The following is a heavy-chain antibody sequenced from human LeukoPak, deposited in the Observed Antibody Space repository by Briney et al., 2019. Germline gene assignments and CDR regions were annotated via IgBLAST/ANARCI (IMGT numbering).Heavy chain of an antibody. CDR2: IIPIFGTA. V-gene: IGHV1-69*05. D-gene: IGHD5-24*01. CDR1: GGTFSSYA. Sequence: SVKVSCKASGGTFSSYAISWVRQAPGQGLEWMGGIIPIFGTANYAQKFQGRVTITTDESTSTAYMELSSLRSEDTAVYYCARGTGMATTYFDYWGQGTLVTVSS. CDR3: ARGTGMATTYFDY. J-gene: IGHJ4*02.